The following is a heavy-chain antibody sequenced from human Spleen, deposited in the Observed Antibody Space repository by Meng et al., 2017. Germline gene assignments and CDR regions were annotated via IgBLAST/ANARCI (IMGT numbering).Heavy chain of an antibody. V-gene: IGHV4-4*07. CDR2: TYVGGST. J-gene: IGHJ4*02. CDR1: GDSISNYY. D-gene: IGHD4-17*01. CDR3: ARGSAGDYYFDS. Sequence: VQLQEADPGRVKPSATLSLPCSVSGDSISNYYWNWLRQPAGKRLEWIGRTYVGGSTDYNPSLRSRVTVSVDTSKNQISLRLASVTAADTAVYFCARGSAGDYYFDSWGQGTLVTVSS.